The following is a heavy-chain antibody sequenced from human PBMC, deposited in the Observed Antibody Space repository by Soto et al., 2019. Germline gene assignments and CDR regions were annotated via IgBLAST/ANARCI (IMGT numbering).Heavy chain of an antibody. D-gene: IGHD6-13*01. Sequence: GSLRLSCAASGFTFSSYGMHWVRQAPGKGLEWVAVISYDGSNKYYADSVKGRFTISRDNSKNTLYLQMNSLRAEDTAVYYCATDSRIDYWGQGTLVTVSS. CDR1: GFTFSSYG. CDR3: ATDSRIDY. J-gene: IGHJ4*02. CDR2: ISYDGSNK. V-gene: IGHV3-30*03.